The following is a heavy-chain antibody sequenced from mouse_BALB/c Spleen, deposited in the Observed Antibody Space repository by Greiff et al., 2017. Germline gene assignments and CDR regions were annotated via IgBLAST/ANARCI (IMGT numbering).Heavy chain of an antibody. V-gene: IGHV1-69*02. J-gene: IGHJ3*01. D-gene: IGHD2-14*01. Sequence: QVQLKQPGAELVKPGAPVKLSCKASGYTFTSYWMNWVKQRPGRGLEWIGRIDPSDSETHYNQKFKDKATLTVDKSSSTAYIQLSSLTSEDSAVYYCAREEVRRFAYWGQGTLVTVSA. CDR3: AREEVRRFAY. CDR1: GYTFTSYW. CDR2: IDPSDSET.